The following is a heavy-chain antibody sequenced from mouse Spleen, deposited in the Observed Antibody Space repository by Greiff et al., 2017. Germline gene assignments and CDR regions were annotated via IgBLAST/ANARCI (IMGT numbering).Heavy chain of an antibody. CDR1: GFTFSSYT. J-gene: IGHJ4*01. V-gene: IGHV5-9*04. CDR2: ISSGGGNT. Sequence: EVKVEESGGGLVKPGGSLKLSCAASGFTFSSYTMSWVRQTPAKRLEWVATISSGGGNTYYPDSVKGRFTISRDNARNTLYLQMSSLRSEDTAMYYCARQSRWFTGAMDYWGQGTSVTVSS. D-gene: IGHD2-3*01. CDR3: ARQSRWFTGAMDY.